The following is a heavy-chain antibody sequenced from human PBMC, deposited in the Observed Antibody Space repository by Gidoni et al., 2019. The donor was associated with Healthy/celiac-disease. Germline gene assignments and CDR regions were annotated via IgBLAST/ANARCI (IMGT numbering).Heavy chain of an antibody. J-gene: IGHJ6*02. CDR1: GFTFSSYS. Sequence: EVQLVESGGGLVKPGGSLRLSCAASGFTFSSYSMKWVRQAPGKGLEWVSSISSSSSYIYYADSVKGRFTISRDNAKNSLYLQMNSLRAEDTAVYYCASLDIVVVPAADRYYYYGMDVWGQGTTVTVSS. CDR2: ISSSSSYI. V-gene: IGHV3-21*01. D-gene: IGHD2-2*03. CDR3: ASLDIVVVPAADRYYYYGMDV.